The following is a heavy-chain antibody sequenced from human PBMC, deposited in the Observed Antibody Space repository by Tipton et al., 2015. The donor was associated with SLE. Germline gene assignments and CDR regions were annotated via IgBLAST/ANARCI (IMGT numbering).Heavy chain of an antibody. V-gene: IGHV3-23*01. CDR3: VKSLGIAAAGPFDS. CDR1: GFTFSSYA. CDR2: VSGSGGTT. J-gene: IGHJ4*02. D-gene: IGHD6-13*01. Sequence: SLRLSCSASGFTFSSYAMGWVRQAPGKGLEWVSGVSGSGGTTYYADSVKGRFTISRDNSRNTLYLQMNSLRAEDTTVYYCVKSLGIAAAGPFDSWGQGTLVTVSS.